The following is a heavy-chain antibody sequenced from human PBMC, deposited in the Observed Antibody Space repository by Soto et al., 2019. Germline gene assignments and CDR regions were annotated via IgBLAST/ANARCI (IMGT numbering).Heavy chain of an antibody. CDR3: ARVGGFGATTSDY. V-gene: IGHV4-30-4*01. D-gene: IGHD3-10*01. Sequence: QVQLQESGPGLVKPSQTLSLTCTVSGGSISSGDYYWSWIRQPPGKGLEWIGYIHYSGSTYYNPSLKSRVTISVDTSKNQFSLKLSSVTAADTAVYFFARVGGFGATTSDYWGQGTLVTVSS. CDR1: GGSISSGDYY. CDR2: IHYSGST. J-gene: IGHJ4*02.